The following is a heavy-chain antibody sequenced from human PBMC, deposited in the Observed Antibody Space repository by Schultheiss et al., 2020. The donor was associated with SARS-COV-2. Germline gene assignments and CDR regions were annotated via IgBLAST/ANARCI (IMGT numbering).Heavy chain of an antibody. J-gene: IGHJ4*02. D-gene: IGHD5-18*01. V-gene: IGHV3-9*01. CDR2: ISWNSGSI. CDR1: GFTFDDYA. CDR3: AKLGSYGYGYYFDY. Sequence: SLKISCAASGFTFDDYAMHWVRQAPGKGLEWVSGISWNSGSIGYADSVKGRFTISRDNAKNSLYLQMNSLRAEDTALYYCAKLGSYGYGYYFDYWGQGTLVTVSS.